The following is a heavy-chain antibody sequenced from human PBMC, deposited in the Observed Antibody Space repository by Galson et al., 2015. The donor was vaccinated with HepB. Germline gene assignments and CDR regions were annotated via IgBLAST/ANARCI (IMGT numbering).Heavy chain of an antibody. J-gene: IGHJ4*02. CDR2: IYYGGSGTT. CDR1: GGSIVSSSHY. Sequence: ETLSLTCSVSGGSIVSSSHYWGWIRQPPGKGLEWIGRIYYGGSGTTLYNPSLKSRVTISVDPTRNQFSLELRSVTAADTAVYFCARPRYCSSATCTAAFDSWGQGILVTVSS. D-gene: IGHD2-2*01. CDR3: ARPRYCSSATCTAAFDS. V-gene: IGHV4-39*01.